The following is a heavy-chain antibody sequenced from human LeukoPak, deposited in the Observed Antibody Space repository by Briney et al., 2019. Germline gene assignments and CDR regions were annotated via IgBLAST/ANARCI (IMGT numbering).Heavy chain of an antibody. D-gene: IGHD6-13*01. J-gene: IGHJ4*02. CDR3: ARDREPAAAGPIDY. V-gene: IGHV3-33*01. CDR2: IWYDGSNK. CDR1: GFTFSSYG. Sequence: PGGSLRLSCAASGFTFSSYGMHWVRQAPGKGLEWVAVIWYDGSNKYYADSVKGRFTISRDNSKNTLYLQMNSLRAEDTAVYYCARDREPAAAGPIDYWGQGTLVTVSS.